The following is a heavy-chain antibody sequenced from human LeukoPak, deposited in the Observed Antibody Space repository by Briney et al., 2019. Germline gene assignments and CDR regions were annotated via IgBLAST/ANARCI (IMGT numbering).Heavy chain of an antibody. Sequence: PGGSLRLSCAASGFTFSSYWMSWVRQAPGKGLEWVANIKKDGSEKYYVDSVKGRFTISRDNAKKSRYLQMNSLRAEDTAVYYCARHLSGVTGYTYGRGIDYWGQGTLVTVSS. D-gene: IGHD5-18*01. CDR2: IKKDGSEK. CDR3: ARHLSGVTGYTYGRGIDY. V-gene: IGHV3-7*01. J-gene: IGHJ4*02. CDR1: GFTFSSYW.